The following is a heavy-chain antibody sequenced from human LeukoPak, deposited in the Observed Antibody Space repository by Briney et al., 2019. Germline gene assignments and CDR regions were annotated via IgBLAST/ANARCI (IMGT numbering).Heavy chain of an antibody. Sequence: GGSLRLSCAASGFTFSSYAMSWVRQAPGKGLEWVSVISGSGGSTYYEDSVKGRFTISRDNSKNTLYLQMDSLRVADTAVYYCAKEVGYFDYWGQGTLVTVSS. CDR1: GFTFSSYA. CDR3: AKEVGYFDY. CDR2: ISGSGGST. V-gene: IGHV3-23*01. J-gene: IGHJ4*02.